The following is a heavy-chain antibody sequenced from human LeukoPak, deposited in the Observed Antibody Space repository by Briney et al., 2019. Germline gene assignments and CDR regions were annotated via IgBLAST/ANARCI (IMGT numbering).Heavy chain of an antibody. V-gene: IGHV4-59*12. CDR1: GGSISSYY. CDR3: ARSGGVVAATPKVIVVYYFDY. Sequence: SETLSLTCTVSGGSISSYYWSWIRQPPGKGLEWIGYIYYSGSTNYNPSLKSRVTISVDTSKNQFSLKLSSVTAADTAVYYCARSGGVVAATPKVIVVYYFDYWGQGTLVTVSS. J-gene: IGHJ4*02. D-gene: IGHD2-15*01. CDR2: IYYSGST.